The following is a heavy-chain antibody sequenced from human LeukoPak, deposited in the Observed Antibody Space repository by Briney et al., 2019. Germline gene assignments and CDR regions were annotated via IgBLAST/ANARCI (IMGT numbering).Heavy chain of an antibody. V-gene: IGHV6-1*01. CDR1: GDSVPRYSAA. J-gene: IGHJ4*02. D-gene: IGHD2-21*02. CDR3: ARGAPEGDYYFDL. Sequence: SQTLSLTCSISGDSVPRYSAAWNWIRQSPSRGLEWLGRTYYKSKWSNNYAVSVKSRITINPDTSKNQFSLLLNSVTPEDTAVYYCARGAPEGDYYFDLWGQGTLVTVSS. CDR2: TYYKSKWSN.